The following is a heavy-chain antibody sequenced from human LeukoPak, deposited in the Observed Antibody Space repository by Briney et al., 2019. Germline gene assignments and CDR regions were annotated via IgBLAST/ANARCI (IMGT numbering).Heavy chain of an antibody. J-gene: IGHJ3*02. CDR2: INPNSGGT. V-gene: IGHV1-2*02. CDR1: GYIFNDYY. CDR3: ARDYYDSSGFGAFDI. D-gene: IGHD3-22*01. Sequence: ASVKVSCKASGYIFNDYYLHWVRQAPGQGLEWMGWINPNSGGTKSAQKFQGRVTMTRDTSISTAYMELSRLRSDDTAVYYCARDYYDSSGFGAFDIWGQGTMVTVSS.